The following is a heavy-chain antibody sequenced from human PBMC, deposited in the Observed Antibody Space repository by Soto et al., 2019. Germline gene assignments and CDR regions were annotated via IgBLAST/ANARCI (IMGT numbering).Heavy chain of an antibody. J-gene: IGHJ4*02. CDR2: ISGTSTYI. V-gene: IGHV3-11*06. D-gene: IGHD2-15*01. CDR3: ARGSDIAAPRDY. Sequence: QVHLVESGGGLVRPGGSLRLSCAASGFIFSDYYMNWVRQPPGKGLEWISFISGTSTYINYADSVKGRFTVSRDNAKNSLYLQMNSLTDDDTAVYYCARGSDIAAPRDYWGQGILVTVSS. CDR1: GFIFSDYY.